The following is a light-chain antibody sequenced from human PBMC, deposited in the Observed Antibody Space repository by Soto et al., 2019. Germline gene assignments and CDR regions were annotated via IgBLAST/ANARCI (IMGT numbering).Light chain of an antibody. V-gene: IGKV3-11*01. J-gene: IGKJ2*01. CDR1: QSVSSY. CDR3: QQRSNWPPYT. Sequence: EIVLTQSPATLSLSPGERATLSCRASQSVSSYLAWYQQKSGQAPRLLIYDASNRATGIPARFSGSGSGTEFTFTISSLEPEDFAVYYCQQRSNWPPYTFGQGTKLEIK. CDR2: DAS.